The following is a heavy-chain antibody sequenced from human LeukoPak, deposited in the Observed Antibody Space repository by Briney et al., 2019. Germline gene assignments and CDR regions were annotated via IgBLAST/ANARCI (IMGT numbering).Heavy chain of an antibody. CDR2: IYSGGST. Sequence: GGSLRLSCAASGFTVSSNYMSWVRQAPGKGLEWVSVIYSGGSTYYADSVKGRFTISRDNSKNTLYLQMNSLRAEDTAVYYCAGAPEMATMRLDYWGQGTLVTASS. CDR3: AGAPEMATMRLDY. V-gene: IGHV3-53*01. CDR1: GFTVSSNY. J-gene: IGHJ4*02. D-gene: IGHD5-24*01.